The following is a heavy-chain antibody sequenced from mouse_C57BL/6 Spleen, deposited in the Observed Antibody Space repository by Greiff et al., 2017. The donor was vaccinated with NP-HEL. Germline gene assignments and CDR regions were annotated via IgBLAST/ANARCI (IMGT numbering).Heavy chain of an antibody. CDR1: GYTFTSYW. D-gene: IGHD1-1*01. CDR2: IDPSDSYT. J-gene: IGHJ2*01. Sequence: QVQLQQPGAELVKPGASVKLSCKASGYTFTSYWMQWVKQRPGQGLEWIGEIDPSDSYTNSNQKFKGKATLTVDTSSSTAYMPLSSLTSEDSAVYYCARSYYGSRGYFDYWGQGTTLTVSS. CDR3: ARSYYGSRGYFDY. V-gene: IGHV1-50*01.